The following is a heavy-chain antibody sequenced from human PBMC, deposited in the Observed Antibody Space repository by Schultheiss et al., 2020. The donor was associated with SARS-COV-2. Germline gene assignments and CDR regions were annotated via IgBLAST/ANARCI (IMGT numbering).Heavy chain of an antibody. J-gene: IGHJ4*02. D-gene: IGHD3-22*01. CDR3: ARGTHYYDSSGYYQDYFDY. Sequence: SETLSLTCTVSGGSISSYYWSWIRQPAGKGLEWIGRIYTSGSTNYNPSLKSLVTISVDTSKNQFSLKLSSVTAADTAVYYCARGTHYYDSSGYYQDYFDYWGQGTLVTVSS. CDR2: IYTSGST. CDR1: GGSISSYY. V-gene: IGHV4-4*07.